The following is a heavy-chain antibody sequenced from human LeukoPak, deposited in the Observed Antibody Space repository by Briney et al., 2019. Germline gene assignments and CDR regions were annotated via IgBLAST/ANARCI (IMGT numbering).Heavy chain of an antibody. J-gene: IGHJ5*02. CDR1: GYTFTSYH. CDR2: INPSGGTT. V-gene: IGHV1-46*01. D-gene: IGHD3-10*02. Sequence: ASVKVSCKASGYTFTSYHMHWVRQAPGQGLEWMGIINPSGGTTNYAQKFRGRVTMTRDMSTSTVYMELSSLRSEDTAVYYCARRRMFGELRGNWFDPWGQGTLVTVSS. CDR3: ARRRMFGELRGNWFDP.